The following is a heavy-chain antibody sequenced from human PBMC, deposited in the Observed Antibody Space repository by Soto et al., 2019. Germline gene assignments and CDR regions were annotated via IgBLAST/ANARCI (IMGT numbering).Heavy chain of an antibody. CDR1: GGSISSYY. V-gene: IGHV4-59*01. D-gene: IGHD3-9*01. J-gene: IGHJ6*04. CDR2: IYYSGST. CDR3: ARGFDSEGYGMDV. Sequence: SETLSLTCTVSGGSISSYYWSWIRQPPGKGLEWIGYIYYSGSTNYNPSLKSRVTISVDTSKNQFSLKLSSVTAADTAVYYCARGFDSEGYGMDVWGKGTRVTVPS.